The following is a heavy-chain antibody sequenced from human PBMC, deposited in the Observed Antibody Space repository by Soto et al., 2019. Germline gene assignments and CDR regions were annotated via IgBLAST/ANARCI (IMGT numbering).Heavy chain of an antibody. D-gene: IGHD6-6*01. CDR2: IFHDGTT. CDR3: ARAPKVSGSAQTRPDF. Sequence: PSETLSLTCAVSGASIGSGGWWSWVRQPPGKGLEWIAEIFHDGTTNYRPSLKSRVSISVDTSKNQFSLNLTSLTAADTAVYYCARAPKVSGSAQTRPDFWGQGSLVTVSS. CDR1: GASIGSGGW. V-gene: IGHV4-4*02. J-gene: IGHJ4*02.